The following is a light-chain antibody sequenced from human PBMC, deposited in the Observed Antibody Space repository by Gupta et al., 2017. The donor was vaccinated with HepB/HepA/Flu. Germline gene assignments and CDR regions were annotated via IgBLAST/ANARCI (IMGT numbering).Light chain of an antibody. V-gene: IGKV3-11*01. J-gene: IGKJ1*01. CDR1: QSINSY. CDR3: QQRGNWPPA. Sequence: ELVLTQSPATLSLSPGERATLSCRASQSINSYLAWYQQKPGQAPRLLIYDASNRASGIPARFSGSGSGTDFTLTISSLEPEDFAVYYCQQRGNWPPAFGQGTKVAI. CDR2: DAS.